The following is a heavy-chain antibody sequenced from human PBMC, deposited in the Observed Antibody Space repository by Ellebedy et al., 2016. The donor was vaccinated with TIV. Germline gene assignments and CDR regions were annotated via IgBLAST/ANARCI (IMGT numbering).Heavy chain of an antibody. CDR1: GFVLRTYW. Sequence: GESLKISXEASGFVLRTYWMTWVRQASGKGLEWVATIKQDGSEKYYADSVRGRFTISRDIAMNSLFLQMKSLRAEDTAVYYCARDQKSWYTTSRKGIYSYYYIDVWGKGTTVTVSS. J-gene: IGHJ6*03. CDR3: ARDQKSWYTTSRKGIYSYYYIDV. D-gene: IGHD6-13*01. V-gene: IGHV3-7*01. CDR2: IKQDGSEK.